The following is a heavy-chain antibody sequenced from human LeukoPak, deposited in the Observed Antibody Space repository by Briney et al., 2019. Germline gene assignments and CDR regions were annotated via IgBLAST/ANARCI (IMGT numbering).Heavy chain of an antibody. CDR2: IYHSGST. Sequence: PSETLSLTCAVSGGSISSNWWSWVRQPPGKGLEWIGEIYHSGSTNSNPSLKSRVTISIDKSKNQFSLKLSSVTAADTAVYYCARDSSGWDHWFDPWGQGTLVTVSS. CDR1: GGSISSNW. D-gene: IGHD6-19*01. V-gene: IGHV4-4*02. CDR3: ARDSSGWDHWFDP. J-gene: IGHJ5*02.